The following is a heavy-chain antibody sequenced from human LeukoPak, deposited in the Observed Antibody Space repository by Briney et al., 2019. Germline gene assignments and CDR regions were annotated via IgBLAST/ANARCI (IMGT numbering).Heavy chain of an antibody. J-gene: IGHJ6*03. V-gene: IGHV3-48*04. CDR2: ISSSDTI. Sequence: GGSLRLSCAASGFTFSSSGMIWVRQAPGKGLEWLSYISSSDTINYADSVKGRFTISRDNSKKSLFLQMNSLRAEDTAVYYCARDPDFEIYYYYMDVWGKGTAVTVSS. D-gene: IGHD2-21*02. CDR3: ARDPDFEIYYYYMDV. CDR1: GFTFSSSG.